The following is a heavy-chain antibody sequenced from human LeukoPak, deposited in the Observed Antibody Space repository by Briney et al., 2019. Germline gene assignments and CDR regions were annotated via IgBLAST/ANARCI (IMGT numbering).Heavy chain of an antibody. CDR2: IYYSGST. J-gene: IGHJ5*02. Sequence: PSETLSLTCTVSGGSISSYYWSWIRQPPGKGLKWIGYIYYSGSTNYNPSLKSRVTISVDTSKNQFSLKLSSVTAADTAVYYCARGGYGSSSHNWFDPWGQGTLVTVSS. D-gene: IGHD2-2*01. CDR1: GGSISSYY. V-gene: IGHV4-59*01. CDR3: ARGGYGSSSHNWFDP.